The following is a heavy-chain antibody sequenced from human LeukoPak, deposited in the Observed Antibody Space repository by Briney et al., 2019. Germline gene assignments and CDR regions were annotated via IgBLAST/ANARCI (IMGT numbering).Heavy chain of an antibody. J-gene: IGHJ4*02. Sequence: GGSLRLSCAASGFPFSSYAMSWVRQSPGKALEWVSAFSGSCGRTYYADSVKGRFTISRDNSKNTLSLQIHSLRAEDTAVYYCAKEKGYIWNYGAGDWGQGTLVTVSS. D-gene: IGHD1-7*01. CDR2: FSGSCGRT. CDR1: GFPFSSYA. V-gene: IGHV3-23*01. CDR3: AKEKGYIWNYGAGD.